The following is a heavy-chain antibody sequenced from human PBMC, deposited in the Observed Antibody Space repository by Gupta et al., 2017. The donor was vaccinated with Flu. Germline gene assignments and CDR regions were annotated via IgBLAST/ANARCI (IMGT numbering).Heavy chain of an antibody. CDR3: VRGSDYDKQENHYGMDV. CDR1: GFTFSDHY. J-gene: IGHJ6*02. Sequence: EVQLVESGGGLVQPGGSLRLSCAASGFTFSDHYMDWVRQAPGKGPEWGGRGRNKAKSNTTEYAASVKGRFTNSRDDSKDSLYRKMNSLKTDDTAVYYCVRGSDYDKQENHYGMDVWGQGTTVTVSS. D-gene: IGHD4-17*01. CDR2: GRNKAKSNTT. V-gene: IGHV3-72*01.